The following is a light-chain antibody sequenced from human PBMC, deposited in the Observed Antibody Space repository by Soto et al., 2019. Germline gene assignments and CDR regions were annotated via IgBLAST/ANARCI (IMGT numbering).Light chain of an antibody. V-gene: IGKV3-15*01. CDR3: QQYNEWPWT. CDR2: GAS. CDR1: QSVSSN. Sequence: EMVLTQSPATLSVSPGERATLSCRASQSVSSNLAWYQQKPGQAPRLLISGASTRAASIPARFSGSGSGTEFSLTISSLQSEDFAIYYCQQYNEWPWTFGQGTKVEIK. J-gene: IGKJ1*01.